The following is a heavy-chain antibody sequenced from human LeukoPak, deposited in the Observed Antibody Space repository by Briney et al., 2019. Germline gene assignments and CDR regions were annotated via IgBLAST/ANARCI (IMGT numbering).Heavy chain of an antibody. CDR2: ISSSGNTI. D-gene: IGHD1-26*01. Sequence: PGGSLRLSCVASGFTFSDYYMSSIRQAPGKGLEWASYISSSGNTIYYTDSVKGRFTISRNNAKNSLYLQMNSLRAEDTAVYYCARVAGGGVLFYFDYWGQGTLVTVSS. CDR1: GFTFSDYY. V-gene: IGHV3-11*01. J-gene: IGHJ4*02. CDR3: ARVAGGGVLFYFDY.